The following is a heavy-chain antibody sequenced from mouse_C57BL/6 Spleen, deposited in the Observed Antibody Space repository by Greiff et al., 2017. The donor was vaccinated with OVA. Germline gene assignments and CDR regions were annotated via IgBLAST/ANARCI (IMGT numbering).Heavy chain of an antibody. J-gene: IGHJ2*01. CDR2: IYPGSGST. V-gene: IGHV1-55*01. Sequence: QVQLQQPGAELVKPGASVKMSCKASGYTFTSYWITWVKQRPGQGLEWIGDIYPGSGSTNYNEKFKSKATLTADKSSSTAYMQFSSLTSEDSAIYYCARGPFDYWGQGTTLTVSS. CDR3: ARGPFDY. CDR1: GYTFTSYW.